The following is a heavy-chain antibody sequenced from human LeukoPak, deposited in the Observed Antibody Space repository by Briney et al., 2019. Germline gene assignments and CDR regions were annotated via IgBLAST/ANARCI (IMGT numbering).Heavy chain of an antibody. CDR3: AKGRSDVMEGWANWFDP. Sequence: PGGSLRLSCRDSGFTFSNYWMNWVRQAPGKGLEWVANIKYDGSVTNYVDSVKGRFTISRDNAQNSLYLQMNSLRAEDMALYYCAKGRSDVMEGWANWFDPWGQGTLVTVSS. CDR2: IKYDGSVT. D-gene: IGHD3-16*01. V-gene: IGHV3-7*03. CDR1: GFTFSNYW. J-gene: IGHJ5*02.